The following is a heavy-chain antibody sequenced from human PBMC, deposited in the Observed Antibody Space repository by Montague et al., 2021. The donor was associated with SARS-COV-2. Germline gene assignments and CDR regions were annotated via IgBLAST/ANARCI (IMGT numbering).Heavy chain of an antibody. CDR3: ARDTLGDYYYYGMDV. V-gene: IGHV4-59*01. Sequence: SETLSLTCTVSGGSISSYYWSWIRQPPGKGLEWIGYIYYSWSTNYNPSLKSRVTISVDTSKNQFSLTLSSVTAADTAVYYCARDTLGDYYYYGMDVWGQGTTVTVSS. J-gene: IGHJ6*02. CDR2: IYYSWST. CDR1: GGSISSYY.